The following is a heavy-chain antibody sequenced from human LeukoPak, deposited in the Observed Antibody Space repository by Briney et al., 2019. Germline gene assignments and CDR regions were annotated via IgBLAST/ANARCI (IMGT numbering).Heavy chain of an antibody. CDR1: GGSIRSGDNY. CDR3: ARGAEMDFDWLAKYYYYAMDV. CDR2: IYYSGTT. J-gene: IGHJ6*02. V-gene: IGHV4-30-4*01. Sequence: SETLSLTRTVSGGSIRSGDNYWSWIRQPPGKGLEWIGYIYYSGTTYYNPSLKSRVIISLDTSKNHFSLKLSSMTAADTAVYYCARGAEMDFDWLAKYYYYAMDVWGQGTTVTVSS. D-gene: IGHD3-9*01.